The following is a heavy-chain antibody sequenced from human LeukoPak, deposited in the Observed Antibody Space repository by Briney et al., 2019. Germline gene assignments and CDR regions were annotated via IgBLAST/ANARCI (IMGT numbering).Heavy chain of an antibody. Sequence: PGRSLRLSCAASGFTFSSYGMHWVRQAPGKGLEWVAVISYDGSNKYYADSVKGRFTISRDNSKDTLYLQMNSLRAEDTAVYYCAKVVYYGSGSLGGFDYWGQGTLVTVSS. V-gene: IGHV3-30*18. D-gene: IGHD3-10*01. CDR1: GFTFSSYG. CDR2: ISYDGSNK. J-gene: IGHJ4*02. CDR3: AKVVYYGSGSLGGFDY.